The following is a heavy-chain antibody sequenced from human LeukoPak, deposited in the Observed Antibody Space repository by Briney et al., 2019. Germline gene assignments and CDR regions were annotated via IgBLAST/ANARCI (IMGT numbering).Heavy chain of an antibody. CDR3: ASRNYYDSSGYSGSLDY. CDR1: GGSFSGYY. Sequence: PSETLSLTCAVYGGSFSGYYWSWIRQPPGKGLEWIGEINHSGSTNYNPSLKSRVTISVDTSKKQFSLKLSSVTAADTAVYYCASRNYYDSSGYSGSLDYWGQGTLVTVSS. D-gene: IGHD3-22*01. V-gene: IGHV4-34*01. J-gene: IGHJ4*02. CDR2: INHSGST.